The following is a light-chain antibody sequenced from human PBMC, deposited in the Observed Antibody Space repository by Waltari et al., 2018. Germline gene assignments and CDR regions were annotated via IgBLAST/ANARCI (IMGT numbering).Light chain of an antibody. CDR2: DVS. V-gene: IGLV2-11*01. Sequence: QSALTQPRSVSGSPGQSVTISCTGTSSDVGGYNYVSWYQQHPGKAPKLMIYDVSKRPSGVTYRFSGSKSGNTASLTISGLQAEDEADYYCCSYAGSYTGVFGTGTKVTVL. CDR1: SSDVGGYNY. CDR3: CSYAGSYTGV. J-gene: IGLJ1*01.